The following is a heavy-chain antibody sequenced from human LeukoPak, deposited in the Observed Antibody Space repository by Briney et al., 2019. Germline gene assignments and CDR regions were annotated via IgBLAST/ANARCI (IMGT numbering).Heavy chain of an antibody. D-gene: IGHD1/OR15-1a*01. Sequence: GGSLRLSCAASGFTFSSYSMKWVRQAPGKGLEWDSSISSSSSYIYYADSVKGRFTISRDNAKNSLYLQMNSLRVEDTAVYFCAGGNSMNVWGKGTAVTVSS. CDR3: AGGNSMNV. J-gene: IGHJ6*04. CDR1: GFTFSSYS. V-gene: IGHV3-21*04. CDR2: ISSSSSYI.